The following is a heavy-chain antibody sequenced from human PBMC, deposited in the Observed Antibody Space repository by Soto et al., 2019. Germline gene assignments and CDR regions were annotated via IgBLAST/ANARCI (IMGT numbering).Heavy chain of an antibody. V-gene: IGHV1-18*01. CDR1: GYTFTSYG. CDR3: ARGPPYSSSSPYYYYGMDV. Sequence: ASVKVSCKAPGYTFTSYGISWVRQAPGQGLEWMGWISAYNGNTNYAQKLQGRVTMTTDTSTSTAYMELRSLRSDDTAVYYCARGPPYSSSSPYYYYGMDVWGQGTTVTVS. D-gene: IGHD6-6*01. CDR2: ISAYNGNT. J-gene: IGHJ6*02.